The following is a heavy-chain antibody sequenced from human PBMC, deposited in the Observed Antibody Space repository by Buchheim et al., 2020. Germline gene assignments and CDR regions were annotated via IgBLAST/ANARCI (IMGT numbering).Heavy chain of an antibody. Sequence: QVQLVQSGAEVKKPGASVKVSCKASGYTFTGYYMHWVRQAPGQGLEWMGWINPNSGGTNYAQKFQGRVTMTRDTSISTAYMELSRLRSDDTAVYYCASPQYCSGGSCYSKINSPNWYFDLWGRGTL. CDR1: GYTFTGYY. V-gene: IGHV1-2*02. D-gene: IGHD2-15*01. CDR2: INPNSGGT. J-gene: IGHJ2*01. CDR3: ASPQYCSGGSCYSKINSPNWYFDL.